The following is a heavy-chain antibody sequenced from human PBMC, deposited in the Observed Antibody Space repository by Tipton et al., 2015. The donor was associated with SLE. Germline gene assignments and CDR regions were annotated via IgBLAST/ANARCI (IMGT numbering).Heavy chain of an antibody. CDR1: GGSISSYY. CDR2: IYYSGST. Sequence: LRLSCTVSGGSISSYYWSWIRQPPGKGLEWIGYIYYSGSTNYNPSLKSRVTISVDTSKNQFSLKLSSVTAADTAVYYCARDATIFGVVTFFDYWGQGTLVTVSS. V-gene: IGHV4-59*12. D-gene: IGHD3-3*01. J-gene: IGHJ4*02. CDR3: ARDATIFGVVTFFDY.